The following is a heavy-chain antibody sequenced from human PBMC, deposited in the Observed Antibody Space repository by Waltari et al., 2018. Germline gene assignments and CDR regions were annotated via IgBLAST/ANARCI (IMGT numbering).Heavy chain of an antibody. J-gene: IGHJ4*02. Sequence: QVQLVESGGGVVQAGRSLRLSCAASVFTFSRYAMQWVRQAPGKGLEWVAVISYDGSNKYYADSVKGRFTISRDNSKNTLYLQMNSLRAEDTAVYYCAREGPSSIYFDYWGQGTLVTVSS. V-gene: IGHV3-30-3*01. CDR1: VFTFSRYA. CDR3: AREGPSSIYFDY. CDR2: ISYDGSNK. D-gene: IGHD6-19*01.